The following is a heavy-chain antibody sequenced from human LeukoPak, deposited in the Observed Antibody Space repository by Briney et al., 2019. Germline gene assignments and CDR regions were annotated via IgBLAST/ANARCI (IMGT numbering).Heavy chain of an antibody. D-gene: IGHD5-18*01. CDR1: GFTFSSYG. CDR3: AKEHRDGYSYGQGLDY. Sequence: GGSLRLSCAASGFTFSSYGLHWVRQAPGKGLEWVAVISYDGSNKYYADSVKGRFTISRDNSKNTLYLQMNSLRAEDTAVYYRAKEHRDGYSYGQGLDYWGQGTLVTVSS. V-gene: IGHV3-30*18. J-gene: IGHJ4*02. CDR2: ISYDGSNK.